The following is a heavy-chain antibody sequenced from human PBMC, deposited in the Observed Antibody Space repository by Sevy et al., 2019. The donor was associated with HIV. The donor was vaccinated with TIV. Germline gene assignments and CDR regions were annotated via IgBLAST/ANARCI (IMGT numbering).Heavy chain of an antibody. V-gene: IGHV3-15*05. J-gene: IGHJ4*02. CDR3: TTGARLL. CDR1: GVSVSHVW. D-gene: IGHD1-26*01. Sequence: GGSLRLSCAASGVSVSHVWLYWVRRAPGRGLEWVGRLKSESDGGTREFASPVRGRFNISRDESTNTVHLEMNDLKSDEAGVYYCTTGARLLWGLGTLVTVSS. CDR2: LKSESDGGTR.